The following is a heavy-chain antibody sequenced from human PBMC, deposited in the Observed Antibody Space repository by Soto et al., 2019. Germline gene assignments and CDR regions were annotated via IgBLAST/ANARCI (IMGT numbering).Heavy chain of an antibody. D-gene: IGHD3-22*01. J-gene: IGHJ4*02. CDR3: ARGSPDSSGYYLADY. V-gene: IGHV1-2*04. Sequence: ASVKVSCKASGYTFTGYYMHWVRQAPGQGLERMGWINPNSGGTNYAQKFQGWVTMTRDTSISTAYMELSRLRSDDTAVYYCARGSPDSSGYYLADYWGQGTLVTVSS. CDR1: GYTFTGYY. CDR2: INPNSGGT.